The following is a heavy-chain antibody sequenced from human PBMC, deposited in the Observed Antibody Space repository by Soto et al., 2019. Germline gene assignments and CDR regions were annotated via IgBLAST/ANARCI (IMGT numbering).Heavy chain of an antibody. CDR2: ISGSGGST. Sequence: PGGSLRLSCAASGFTFSSYAMSWVRQAPGKGLEWVSAISGSGGSTYYADSVKGRFTISIDNSKNTLYLQMNSLRAEDTAVYYCAKGTDYGDYEFDYWGQGTLVTVSS. CDR3: AKGTDYGDYEFDY. CDR1: GFTFSSYA. V-gene: IGHV3-23*01. J-gene: IGHJ4*02. D-gene: IGHD4-17*01.